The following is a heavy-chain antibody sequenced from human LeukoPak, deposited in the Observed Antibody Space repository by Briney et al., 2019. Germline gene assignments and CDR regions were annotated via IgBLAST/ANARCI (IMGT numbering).Heavy chain of an antibody. D-gene: IGHD5-24*01. V-gene: IGHV4-59*08. Sequence: PSETLSLTCTVSGGSISSYYWSWIRRPPGKGLEWIGYIYYSGSTNYNPSLKSRVTISVDTSKNQFSLKLSSVTAADTAVYYCARLGRWLQFPYFDYWGQGTLVTVSS. CDR2: IYYSGST. J-gene: IGHJ4*02. CDR1: GGSISSYY. CDR3: ARLGRWLQFPYFDY.